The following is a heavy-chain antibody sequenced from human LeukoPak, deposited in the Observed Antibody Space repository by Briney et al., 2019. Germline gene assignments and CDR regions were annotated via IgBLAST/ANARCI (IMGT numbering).Heavy chain of an antibody. V-gene: IGHV3-73*01. CDR1: GFTFSGSA. D-gene: IGHD6-19*01. Sequence: GGSLRLSCAASGFTFSGSAMHWVRQASGKGLEWVGRIRSKANSYATAYAASVKARFTISRDNSKNTAYLQMNSLKTEDTAVYYCTRQGYSSGWFSREYNWFDPWGQGTLVTVSS. J-gene: IGHJ5*02. CDR3: TRQGYSSGWFSREYNWFDP. CDR2: IRSKANSYAT.